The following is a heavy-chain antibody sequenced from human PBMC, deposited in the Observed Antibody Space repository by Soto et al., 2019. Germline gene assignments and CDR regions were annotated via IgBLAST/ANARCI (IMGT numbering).Heavy chain of an antibody. V-gene: IGHV1-2*04. CDR2: INPNSGGT. Sequence: VKVSCKASGYTFTGYYMHWVRQAPGQGLEWMGWINPNSGGTNYAQKFQGWVTMTRDTSISTAYMELSRLRSDDTAVYYCARGGQLWLRGYYYYGMDVWGQGTTVTVSS. D-gene: IGHD5-18*01. J-gene: IGHJ6*02. CDR3: ARGGQLWLRGYYYYGMDV. CDR1: GYTFTGYY.